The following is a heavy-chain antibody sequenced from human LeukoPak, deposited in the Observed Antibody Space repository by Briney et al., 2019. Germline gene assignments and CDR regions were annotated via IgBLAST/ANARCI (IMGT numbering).Heavy chain of an antibody. D-gene: IGHD2-21*01. CDR2: IFYTGDS. CDR1: GVSSSSSY. Sequence: PSETLSLTCTVSGVSSSSSYWSWIRQPPGKGREWIGYIFYTGDSNHNPSFKSRVSISLDTSKDQISLKLSSVTAADTAVYYCARHRFASPLDSWGQGTLVTVSS. J-gene: IGHJ4*02. V-gene: IGHV4-59*08. CDR3: ARHRFASPLDS.